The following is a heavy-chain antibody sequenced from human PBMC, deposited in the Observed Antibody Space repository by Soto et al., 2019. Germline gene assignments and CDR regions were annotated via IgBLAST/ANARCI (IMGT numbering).Heavy chain of an antibody. CDR1: GGTFSSYA. V-gene: IGHV1-69*13. CDR2: IIPIFGTA. CDR3: ARVHIVVVPAAIGYYYYGMDV. J-gene: IGHJ6*02. D-gene: IGHD2-2*02. Sequence: SVKVSCKASGGTFSSYAISWVRQAPGQELEWMGGIIPIFGTANYAQKFQGRVTITADESTSTAYMELSSLRSEDTAVYYCARVHIVVVPAAIGYYYYGMDVWGQGTTVTVSS.